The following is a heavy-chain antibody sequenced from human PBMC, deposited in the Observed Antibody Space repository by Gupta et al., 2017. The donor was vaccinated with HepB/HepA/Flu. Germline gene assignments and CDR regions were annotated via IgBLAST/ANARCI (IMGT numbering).Heavy chain of an antibody. D-gene: IGHD7-27*01. CDR2: ISGSGGST. CDR1: GFTFSSYA. V-gene: IGHV3-23*01. J-gene: IGHJ6*03. CDR3: AKVVWGSRGNYYYMDV. Sequence: EVQLLESGGGLVQPGGSLRLSCAASGFTFSSYAMSWVRQAPGKGLEWVSAISGSGGSTYYADSVKGRFTISRDNSKNTLYLQMNSLRAEDTAVYYCAKVVWGSRGNYYYMDVWGKGTTVTVSS.